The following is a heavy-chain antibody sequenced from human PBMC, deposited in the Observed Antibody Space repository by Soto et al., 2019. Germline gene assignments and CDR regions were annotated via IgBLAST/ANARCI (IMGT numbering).Heavy chain of an antibody. D-gene: IGHD1-26*01. Sequence: EVQLLESGGGLVQPGGSLRLSCAASGFTFSSYAMNWVRQAPGKGLEWVSAISGSGGTTYYADSVKGRFTISRGNSRNTLDLQMNSLRAEDTAVYYCAKGTGARPRMPGDYWGQGTLVTVSS. J-gene: IGHJ4*02. CDR1: GFTFSSYA. CDR2: ISGSGGTT. V-gene: IGHV3-23*01. CDR3: AKGTGARPRMPGDY.